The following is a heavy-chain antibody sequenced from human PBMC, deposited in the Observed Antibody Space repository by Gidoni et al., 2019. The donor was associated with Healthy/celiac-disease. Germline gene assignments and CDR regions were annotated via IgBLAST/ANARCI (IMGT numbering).Heavy chain of an antibody. CDR3: AKDTGRSGIAAAGTFDY. CDR2: ISWNSGSR. Sequence: EVQLVESGGGLVQPGRSLRLSCAASGFTFDDYAMHWVRQAPGKGLEWVSGISWNSGSRGYADSVKGRFTISRDNAKNSLYLQMNSLRAEDTALYYCAKDTGRSGIAAAGTFDYWGQGTLVTVSS. V-gene: IGHV3-9*01. J-gene: IGHJ4*02. D-gene: IGHD6-13*01. CDR1: GFTFDDYA.